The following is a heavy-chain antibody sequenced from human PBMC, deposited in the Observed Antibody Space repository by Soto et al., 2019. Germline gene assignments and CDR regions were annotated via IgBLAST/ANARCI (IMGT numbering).Heavy chain of an antibody. V-gene: IGHV3-33*01. CDR1: GFTFSSYG. J-gene: IGHJ4*02. Sequence: QVQLVESGGGVVQPGRSLRLSCAASGFTFSSYGMHWVRQAPGKGLEWVAVIWYDGSNKYYADSVKGRFTISRDNSKNMRYLQMNSLRAGDTGVYYCAREGYYDSSGYYYFDYWGQGTLVTVSS. CDR2: IWYDGSNK. D-gene: IGHD3-22*01. CDR3: AREGYYDSSGYYYFDY.